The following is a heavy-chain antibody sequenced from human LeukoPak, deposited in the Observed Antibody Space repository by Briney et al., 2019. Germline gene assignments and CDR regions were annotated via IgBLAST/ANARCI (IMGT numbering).Heavy chain of an antibody. CDR1: GFTFSDYY. Sequence: GGSLRLSCAASGFTFSDYYMTWIRQAPGKGLEWISYISSSGNTIAYADSVKGRFTISRDNAKNSLSLQMNSLRVEDTAVYYCARVRGKVDPWGQGTLVTVSS. CDR3: ARVRGKVDP. CDR2: ISSSGNTI. V-gene: IGHV3-11*01. J-gene: IGHJ5*02.